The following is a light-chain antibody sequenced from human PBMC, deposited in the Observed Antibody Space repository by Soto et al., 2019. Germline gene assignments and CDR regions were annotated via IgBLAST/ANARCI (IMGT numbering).Light chain of an antibody. CDR3: QQYSSSLMYT. CDR1: QSVSGSY. CDR2: GAS. J-gene: IGKJ2*01. Sequence: DIMLTQSPGTLSLSPGERATLSCRASQSVSGSYLAWYQQKPGQTPRLLIYGASSRATGIPDRFSGSGSGTDFTLTISRLEPEVFAVYYCQQYSSSLMYTFGQGTKLEIK. V-gene: IGKV3-20*01.